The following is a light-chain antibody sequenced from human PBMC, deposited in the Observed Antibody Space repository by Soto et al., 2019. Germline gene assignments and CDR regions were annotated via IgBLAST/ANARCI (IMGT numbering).Light chain of an antibody. V-gene: IGLV2-14*01. CDR2: EVT. Sequence: QSVLTQPASVSGSPGQSITISCTGTSSDIGADDFVSWYQHHPGKTPKLIIFEVTYRPSGFSHRFSASKSGNTASLTISGLQAEDEAIYYCSSYRRTTFPHIVFGGGTKLTVL. CDR1: SSDIGADDF. J-gene: IGLJ2*01. CDR3: SSYRRTTFPHIV.